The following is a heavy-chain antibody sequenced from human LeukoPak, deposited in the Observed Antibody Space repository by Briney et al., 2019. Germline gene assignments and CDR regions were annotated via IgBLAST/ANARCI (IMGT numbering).Heavy chain of an antibody. CDR1: GFTFSNAW. V-gene: IGHV3-15*01. CDR3: ARKGRITAFDM. D-gene: IGHD3-10*01. J-gene: IGHJ3*02. Sequence: GGSLRLSCAASGFTFSNAWMSWVRQAPGKGLEWVGRIKSKTDGGTTDYAAPVKGRFTISRDDSKNTLYLQMNSLRAEDTAMYYCARKGRITAFDMWGQGTMVTVSS. CDR2: IKSKTDGGTT.